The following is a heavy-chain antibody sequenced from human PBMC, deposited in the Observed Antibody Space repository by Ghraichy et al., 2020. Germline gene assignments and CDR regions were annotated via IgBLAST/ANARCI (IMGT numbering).Heavy chain of an antibody. V-gene: IGHV4-34*01. J-gene: IGHJ5*02. CDR1: GGSFSGYY. D-gene: IGHD4-23*01. CDR2: VNHSGST. CDR3: TRGDGGNPVGWFDP. Sequence: SQTLSLTCAVYGGSFSGYYWSWIRQPPGKGLEWIGEVNHSGSTNYNPSLKSRVTISVDTSKNQFSLKLSSVTAADTAVYYCTRGDGGNPVGWFDPWGRGTLVTVSS.